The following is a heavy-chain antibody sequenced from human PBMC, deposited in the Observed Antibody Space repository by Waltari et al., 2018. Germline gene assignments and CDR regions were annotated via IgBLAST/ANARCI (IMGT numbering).Heavy chain of an antibody. Sequence: EEQLVESGGGLAQPGESLRLSCSASGFTFSRYWMHWVRQAPGKGLVWVSRISSDGSSTTYADSVKGRFTISRDNAKNTLYVQMNRLRAEDTAVYYCARVATKTYSSPVPGRPYYYGMDVWGQGTTVTVSS. CDR1: GFTFSRYW. D-gene: IGHD3-22*01. CDR2: ISSDGSST. V-gene: IGHV3-74*01. CDR3: ARVATKTYSSPVPGRPYYYGMDV. J-gene: IGHJ6*02.